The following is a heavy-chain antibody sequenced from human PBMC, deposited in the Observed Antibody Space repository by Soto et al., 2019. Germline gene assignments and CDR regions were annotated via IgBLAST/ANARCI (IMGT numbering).Heavy chain of an antibody. D-gene: IGHD3-3*01. CDR1: GFTFSSYS. J-gene: IGHJ4*02. V-gene: IGHV3-48*01. CDR3: ARDRDFWSGNLDY. CDR2: ISSSSTI. Sequence: EVQLVESGGGLVQPGGSLRLSCAASGFTFSSYSMNWVRQAPGKGLEWVSYISSSSTIYYADSVKGRFTISRDNAKNSLYLQMNSLRAEDTAVYYCARDRDFWSGNLDYWGQGTLVTVSS.